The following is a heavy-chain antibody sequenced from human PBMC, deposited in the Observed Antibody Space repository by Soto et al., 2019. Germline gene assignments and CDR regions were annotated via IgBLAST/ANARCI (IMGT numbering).Heavy chain of an antibody. Sequence: QVQLVQSGAEVKKPGSSVKVSCKASGGTFSSYAISWVRQAPGQGLEWMGGIIPIFGTANYAQKFQGRVTITADESTSTTYMGLSSLRSEDTAVYCWAGSGYDISQDGYYYYGMDVWGQGTTVTVSS. V-gene: IGHV1-69*01. CDR2: IIPIFGTA. CDR3: AGSGYDISQDGYYYYGMDV. J-gene: IGHJ6*02. D-gene: IGHD3-3*01. CDR1: GGTFSSYA.